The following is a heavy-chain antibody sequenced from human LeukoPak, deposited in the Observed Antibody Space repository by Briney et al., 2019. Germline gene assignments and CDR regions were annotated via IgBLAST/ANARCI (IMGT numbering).Heavy chain of an antibody. CDR2: INHSGST. CDR3: ARGRYCSGGSCKKNYYMDV. CDR1: GGSFSGYY. Sequence: SETLSLTCAVYGGSFSGYYWSWIRQPPGKGLEWIREINHSGSTNYNPSLKSRVTISVDTSKNQFSLKLSSVTAADTAVYYCARGRYCSGGSCKKNYYMDVWGKGTTVTVSS. D-gene: IGHD2-15*01. V-gene: IGHV4-34*01. J-gene: IGHJ6*03.